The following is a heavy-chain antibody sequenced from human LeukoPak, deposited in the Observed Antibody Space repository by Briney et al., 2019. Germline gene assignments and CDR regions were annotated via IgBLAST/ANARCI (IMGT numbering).Heavy chain of an antibody. CDR1: GYTFTSYA. V-gene: IGHV7-4-1*02. CDR2: INTNTGNP. J-gene: IGHJ6*03. Sequence: ASVKVSCKASGYTFTSYAMNWVRQAPGQGPEWMGWINTNTGNPTYAQGFTGRFVFSLDTSVSTAYLQISSLKAEDTAVYYCARDGRTIPYYYYYYMDVWGKGTTVTVSS. D-gene: IGHD1/OR15-1a*01. CDR3: ARDGRTIPYYYYYYMDV.